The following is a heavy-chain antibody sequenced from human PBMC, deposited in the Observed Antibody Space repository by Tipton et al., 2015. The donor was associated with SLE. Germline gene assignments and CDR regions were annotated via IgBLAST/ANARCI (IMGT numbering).Heavy chain of an antibody. D-gene: IGHD3-10*01. J-gene: IGHJ6*02. V-gene: IGHV4-34*01. CDR2: INHSGST. Sequence: TLSLTCAVYGGSFSGYYWSWIRQPPGKGLEWIGEINHSGSTNYNPSLKSRVTISVDTSKNQFSLKLSSVTAADTAVYYCARGGGSYGSGTYYPMDVWGQGTTVTVS. CDR1: GGSFSGYY. CDR3: ARGGGSYGSGTYYPMDV.